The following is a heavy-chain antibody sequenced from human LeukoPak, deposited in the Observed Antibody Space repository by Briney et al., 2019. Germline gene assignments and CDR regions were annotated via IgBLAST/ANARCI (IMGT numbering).Heavy chain of an antibody. J-gene: IGHJ4*02. CDR2: IKQDGSEK. CDR3: AREFRGVFDS. V-gene: IGHV3-7*01. Sequence: GGSLRLSCAASGFSFSSCYMSWVRQAPGKGLEWVANIKQDGSEKYYADSVKGRFTISRDNAKNSLYLQMSSLRVDDTAVYYCAREFRGVFDSWGQGTLVTVSS. D-gene: IGHD3-16*01. CDR1: GFSFSSCY.